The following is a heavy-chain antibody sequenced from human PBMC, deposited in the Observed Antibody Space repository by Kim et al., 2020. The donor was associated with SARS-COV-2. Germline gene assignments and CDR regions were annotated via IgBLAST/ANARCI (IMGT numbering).Heavy chain of an antibody. J-gene: IGHJ4*01. Sequence: GGSLRLSCAASKFAFSSSYMGWVRQAPGKGLEWVANMNPDGSQKYYVAFVKGRFTISRDNAKNSLSLQMNALRTDDTGVYYCTKGTQPTSGLDYLGNGTL. V-gene: IGHV3-7*01. CDR2: MNPDGSQK. CDR1: KFAFSSSY. D-gene: IGHD1-7*01. CDR3: TKGTQPTSGLDY.